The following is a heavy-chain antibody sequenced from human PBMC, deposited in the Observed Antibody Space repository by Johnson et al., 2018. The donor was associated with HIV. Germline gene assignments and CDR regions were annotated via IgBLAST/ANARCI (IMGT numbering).Heavy chain of an antibody. D-gene: IGHD6-13*01. Sequence: QVQLVESGGGVVQPGGSLRLSCAASGFTFSSYGMHWVRQAPGKGLEWVAFIRYDGSNKYYADSVKGRLTISRDNAKNSLYLQMNSLRAEDTALYYCAKDGKAAAGTLGDPQSAFDIWGQGTMVTVSS. CDR3: AKDGKAAAGTLGDPQSAFDI. CDR2: IRYDGSNK. CDR1: GFTFSSYG. V-gene: IGHV3-30*02. J-gene: IGHJ3*02.